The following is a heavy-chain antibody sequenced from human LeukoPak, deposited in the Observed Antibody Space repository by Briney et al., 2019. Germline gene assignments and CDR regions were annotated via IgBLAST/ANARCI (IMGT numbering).Heavy chain of an antibody. J-gene: IGHJ3*02. Sequence: ASVKVSCKASGYTFTSYGISWVRQAPGQGLEWMGWISAYNGNTNYAQKLQGRVTMTTDTSTSTAYMELRSLRSDDTAVYYCARSRLRYFDWPDAFDIWGQGTMVTVSS. V-gene: IGHV1-18*01. CDR2: ISAYNGNT. CDR3: ARSRLRYFDWPDAFDI. D-gene: IGHD3-9*01. CDR1: GYTFTSYG.